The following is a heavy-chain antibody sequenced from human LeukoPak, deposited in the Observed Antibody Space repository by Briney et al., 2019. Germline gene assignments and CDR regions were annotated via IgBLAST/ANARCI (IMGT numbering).Heavy chain of an antibody. D-gene: IGHD3-22*01. V-gene: IGHV4-30-2*01. Sequence: SETLSLTCAVSGGSISSGGFSWGWIRRPPGKGLEWIGYIYHSGSTYYNPSLKSRVTISVDRSKNQFSLKLSSVTAADTAVYYCARARNYYDFWGQGTLVTVSS. CDR3: ARARNYYDF. CDR2: IYHSGST. J-gene: IGHJ4*02. CDR1: GGSISSGGFS.